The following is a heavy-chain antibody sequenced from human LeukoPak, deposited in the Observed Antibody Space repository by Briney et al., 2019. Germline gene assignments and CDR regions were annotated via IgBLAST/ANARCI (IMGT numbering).Heavy chain of an antibody. V-gene: IGHV3-66*01. J-gene: IGHJ4*02. CDR1: GFTVSTNY. D-gene: IGHD3-16*01. Sequence: GGSLRLSCAASGFTVSTNYMTWVRQAPGKGLEWVSVIYSGGTTYYGDSVKGRFTISRDNSKKTLYLQMGSLRAEDTAVYYCARDPSVGGFSGSELDFWGQGTLVTVSS. CDR2: IYSGGTT. CDR3: ARDPSVGGFSGSELDF.